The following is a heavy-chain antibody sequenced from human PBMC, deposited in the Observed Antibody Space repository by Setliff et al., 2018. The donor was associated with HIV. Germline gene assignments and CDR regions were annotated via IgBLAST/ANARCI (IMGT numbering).Heavy chain of an antibody. Sequence: SETLSLTCTVFRGSINSGGSYWSWIRQPPGKGLEWIGNIFYSGHTFYNPSLRSRVTISVDTSKNQFSLKLSSVTAADTAVYYCARGVAAAGLWGQGTLVTVSS. J-gene: IGHJ4*02. CDR3: ARGVAAAGL. D-gene: IGHD6-13*01. CDR1: RGSINSGGSY. V-gene: IGHV4-39*07. CDR2: IFYSGHT.